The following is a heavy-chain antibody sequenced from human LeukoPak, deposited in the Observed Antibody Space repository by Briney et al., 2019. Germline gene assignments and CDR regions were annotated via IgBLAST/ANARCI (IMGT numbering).Heavy chain of an antibody. D-gene: IGHD5-12*01. CDR1: GGSFSGYY. V-gene: IGHV4-34*01. Sequence: SETLSLTCAVYGGSFSGYYWSWIRQPPGKGLEWIGEINHSGSTNYNPSLKSRVTISVDTSKNQFSLKLSSVTAADTAVYYCARGRRGDYYYYGMEDVWGQGTTVTVSS. J-gene: IGHJ6*02. CDR2: INHSGST. CDR3: ARGRRGDYYYYGMEDV.